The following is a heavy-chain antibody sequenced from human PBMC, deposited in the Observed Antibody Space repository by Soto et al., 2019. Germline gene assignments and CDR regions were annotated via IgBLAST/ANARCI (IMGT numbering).Heavy chain of an antibody. Sequence: GASVKVSCKASGGTFSSYAISWVRQAPGQGLEWMGGIIPIFGTANYAQKFQGRVMITADESTSTAYMELSSLRSEDTAVYYCASMGRRDGYNFDYWGQGTLVTVSS. D-gene: IGHD5-12*01. J-gene: IGHJ4*02. CDR1: GGTFSSYA. CDR2: IIPIFGTA. V-gene: IGHV1-69*13. CDR3: ASMGRRDGYNFDY.